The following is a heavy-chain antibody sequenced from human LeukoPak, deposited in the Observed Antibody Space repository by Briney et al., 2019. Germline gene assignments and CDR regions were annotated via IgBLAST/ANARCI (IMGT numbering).Heavy chain of an antibody. CDR2: IIPIFGTA. V-gene: IGHV1-69*05. Sequence: SVKVSCKASGGTFSSYAISWVRQAPGQGLEWMGGIIPIFGTANYAQKFQGRVTMTRDTSISTAYMELSRLRSDDTAVYYCARGLPYDYVWGSYREADFDYWGQGTLVTVSS. J-gene: IGHJ4*02. CDR1: GGTFSSYA. CDR3: ARGLPYDYVWGSYREADFDY. D-gene: IGHD3-16*02.